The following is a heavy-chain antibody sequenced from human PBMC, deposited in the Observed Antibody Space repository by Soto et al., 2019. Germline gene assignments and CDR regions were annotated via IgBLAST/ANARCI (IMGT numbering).Heavy chain of an antibody. D-gene: IGHD6-6*01. CDR3: ARATINEYSSSVLDY. CDR2: IYYSGST. V-gene: IGHV4-31*03. CDR1: GCSISSGGYY. Sequence: SETLSLTCTVSGCSISSGGYYWSWIRQHPGKGLEWVGYIYYSGSTYYNPSLKSRVTISVDTSKNQFSLKLSSVTAADTAVYYCARATINEYSSSVLDYWGQGTLVTVSS. J-gene: IGHJ4*02.